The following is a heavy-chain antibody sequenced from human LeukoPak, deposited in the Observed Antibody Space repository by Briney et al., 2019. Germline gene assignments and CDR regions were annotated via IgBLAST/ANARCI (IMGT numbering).Heavy chain of an antibody. CDR1: GDSLGSGIYY. CDR2: IYHSGSI. D-gene: IGHD4-17*01. CDR3: ARLCQVTTCAMSEH. V-gene: IGHV4-39*01. J-gene: IGHJ4*02. Sequence: SETLSLTCTVSGDSLGSGIYYWVRIRQAPGKGLTWIGSIYHSGSIFYNASFESRVAMSVDPSNNQFSLRLTSVTAADTAVYYYARLCQVTTCAMSEHWGEGILVTVSS.